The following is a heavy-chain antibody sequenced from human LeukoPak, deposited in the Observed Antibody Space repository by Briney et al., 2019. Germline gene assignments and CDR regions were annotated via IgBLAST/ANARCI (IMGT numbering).Heavy chain of an antibody. Sequence: EASVKVSCKASGYTFTGYYMHWVRQAPGQGLEWMGWINPNSGGTNYAQKFQGRVTMTRDTSISTAYMELSRLRSDDTAVYYCARGIYCSSTSCYAGWDYWGQGTLVTVSS. CDR2: INPNSGGT. J-gene: IGHJ4*02. D-gene: IGHD2-2*01. CDR3: ARGIYCSSTSCYAGWDY. CDR1: GYTFTGYY. V-gene: IGHV1-2*02.